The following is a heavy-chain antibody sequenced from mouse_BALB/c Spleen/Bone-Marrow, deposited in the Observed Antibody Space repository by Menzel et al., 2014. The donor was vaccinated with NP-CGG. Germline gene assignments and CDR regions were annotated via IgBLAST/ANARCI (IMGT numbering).Heavy chain of an antibody. CDR3: ARLRRGGFYTMDY. CDR2: INPGSGGT. Sequence: VQLQQSGAEVVRPGTSVKVSCKASGYAFTNYLIEWVKQRPGQGLEWIGVINPGSGGTNNNEKFKGKATLTADKSSSTAYMQFSSLTSDDSAVYFCARLRRGGFYTMDYWGQGTSVTVSS. D-gene: IGHD2-12*01. J-gene: IGHJ4*01. CDR1: GYAFTNYL. V-gene: IGHV1-54*01.